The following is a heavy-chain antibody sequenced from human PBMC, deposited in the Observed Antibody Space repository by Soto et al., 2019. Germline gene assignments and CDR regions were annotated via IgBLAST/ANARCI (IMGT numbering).Heavy chain of an antibody. J-gene: IGHJ4*02. V-gene: IGHV3-74*01. D-gene: IGHD2-2*01. CDR1: GFTFNMYW. Sequence: GGSLRLSCAGSGFTFNMYWMHWVRQVPGKGPVWVARIYNDGTYADYADSVKGRFTISRDNAKDTLYLQMNTLREEDTAVYFCPKDSLRGEVPAALNFDKWGRGTLVSVS. CDR2: IYNDGTYA. CDR3: PKDSLRGEVPAALNFDK.